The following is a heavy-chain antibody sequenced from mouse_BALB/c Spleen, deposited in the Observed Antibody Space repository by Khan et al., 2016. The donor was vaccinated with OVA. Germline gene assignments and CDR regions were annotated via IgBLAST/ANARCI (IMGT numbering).Heavy chain of an antibody. CDR3: AISYCGSVWYFDG. V-gene: IGHV1S56*01. D-gene: IGHD1-1*01. CDR1: GDTFISYY. CDR2: IYPGDGRP. Sequence: QVQLQQSGLELVNPGASVKLSCKASGDTFISYYIHWVKQRPGQGIEWIGWIYPGDGRPKYNEKFKGKTTLTADKSSSTAYTLLSSLTSEDSAIYFCAISYCGSVWYFDGWGAGTTVTVSS. J-gene: IGHJ1*01.